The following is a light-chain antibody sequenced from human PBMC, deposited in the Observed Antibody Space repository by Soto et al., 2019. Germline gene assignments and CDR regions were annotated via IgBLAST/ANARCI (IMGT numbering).Light chain of an antibody. Sequence: QSVLTQPASVSGSPGQSITISCTGTSSDVGGYNFVSWYQQHPGKAPKPMIYDVSNRPSGLSNRFSGSKSGNTASLTISGLQAEDEADYYCSSYTSGSTYVFGTGTKVTVL. J-gene: IGLJ1*01. CDR1: SSDVGGYNF. CDR2: DVS. CDR3: SSYTSGSTYV. V-gene: IGLV2-14*01.